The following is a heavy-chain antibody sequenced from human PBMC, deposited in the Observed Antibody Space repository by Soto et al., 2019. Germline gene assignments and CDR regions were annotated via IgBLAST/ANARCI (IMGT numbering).Heavy chain of an antibody. J-gene: IGHJ6*02. Sequence: XEALRHHCALSGFTIIDYDMSWIRPAPGIRLEWVSYISSHGSTIYYTDSVKGRFTISRDNAKNSLYLQMNCLRAEDTAVYYCASLSSGYYYYGLDVWGQGTRVIVSS. CDR1: GFTIIDYD. D-gene: IGHD2-15*01. CDR3: ASLSSGYYYYGLDV. CDR2: ISSHGSTI. V-gene: IGHV3-11*01.